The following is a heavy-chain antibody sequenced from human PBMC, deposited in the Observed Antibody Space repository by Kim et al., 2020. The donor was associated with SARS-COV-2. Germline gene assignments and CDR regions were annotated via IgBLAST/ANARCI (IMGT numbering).Heavy chain of an antibody. D-gene: IGHD3-10*01. V-gene: IGHV1-2*04. Sequence: ASVKVSCKASGYTFTGYYMHWVRQAPGQGLEWMGWINPNSGGTNYAQKFQGWVTMTRDTSISTAYMELSRLRSDDTAVYYCARDQGSGSYDYYYGMDVWGQGTTVTVSS. CDR1: GYTFTGYY. CDR2: INPNSGGT. J-gene: IGHJ6*02. CDR3: ARDQGSGSYDYYYGMDV.